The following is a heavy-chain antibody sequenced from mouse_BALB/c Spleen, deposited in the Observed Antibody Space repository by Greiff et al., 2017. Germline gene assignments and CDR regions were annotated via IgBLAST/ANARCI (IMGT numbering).Heavy chain of an antibody. V-gene: IGHV1S56*01. CDR3: ARSEDYYGSLFDY. J-gene: IGHJ2*01. D-gene: IGHD1-1*01. CDR2: IYPGNVNT. CDR1: GYTFTSYY. Sequence: QVQLQQSGPELVKPGASVRISCKASGYTFTSYYIHWVKQRPGQGLEWIGWIYPGNVNTKYNEKFKGKATLTADKSSSTAYMQLSSLTSEDSAVYFCARSEDYYGSLFDYWGQGTTLTVSS.